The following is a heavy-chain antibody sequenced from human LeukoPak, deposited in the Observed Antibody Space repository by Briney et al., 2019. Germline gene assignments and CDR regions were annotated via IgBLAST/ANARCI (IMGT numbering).Heavy chain of an antibody. CDR3: AREWSTDAFDI. CDR1: GFTFTSYG. CDR2: IWYDGSNK. D-gene: IGHD5/OR15-5a*01. J-gene: IGHJ3*02. V-gene: IGHV3-33*01. Sequence: GGSLRLSCAASGFTFTSYGMHWVRQAPGKGLEWVAVIWYDGSNKYYADSVKGRFTISRDNSKNTLYLQMNSLRVEDTAVYYCAREWSTDAFDIWGQGTMVTVSS.